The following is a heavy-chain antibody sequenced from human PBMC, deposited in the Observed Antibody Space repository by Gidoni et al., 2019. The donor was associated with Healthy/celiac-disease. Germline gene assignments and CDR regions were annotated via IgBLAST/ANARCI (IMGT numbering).Heavy chain of an antibody. D-gene: IGHD1-26*01. CDR2: IWYDGSNK. Sequence: QVQLVESGGGVVQPGRSLRLSCAASGFTFSSYGMHWVRQAPGKGLEWGAVIWYDGSNKYYADSVKGRFTISRENSKNTLYLQMNSLRAEDTAVYYCARGRGSYYWGTSTDAFDIWGQGTMVTVSS. CDR1: GFTFSSYG. J-gene: IGHJ3*02. CDR3: ARGRGSYYWGTSTDAFDI. V-gene: IGHV3-33*01.